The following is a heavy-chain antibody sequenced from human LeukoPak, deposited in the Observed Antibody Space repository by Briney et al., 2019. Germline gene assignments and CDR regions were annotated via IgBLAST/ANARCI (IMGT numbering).Heavy chain of an antibody. CDR2: ISYSGST. Sequence: SETLSLTCTVSGGSISTYYWSWIRQPPGKGLEWIGYISYSGSTNYNPSLKGRVTISLDTSKNQFALKLSSVTAAATAVYYCARSIIGTRSKFDYWGQGTLVTVSS. J-gene: IGHJ4*02. CDR1: GGSISTYY. D-gene: IGHD1/OR15-1a*01. CDR3: ARSIIGTRSKFDY. V-gene: IGHV4-59*08.